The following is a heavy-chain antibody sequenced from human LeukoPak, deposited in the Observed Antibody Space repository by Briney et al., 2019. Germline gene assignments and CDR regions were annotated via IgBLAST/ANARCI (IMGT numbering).Heavy chain of an antibody. D-gene: IGHD4-17*01. CDR2: IYYSGST. Sequence: SETLSLTCTVSGGSISSYYWSWIRQPPGKGLEWIGYIYYSGSTNYNPSLKSRVTISVDTSKNQFSPKLSSVTAADTAVYYCARDLRGHLGISNWSDPWGQGTLVTVSS. CDR3: ARDLRGHLGISNWSDP. J-gene: IGHJ5*02. V-gene: IGHV4-59*01. CDR1: GGSISSYY.